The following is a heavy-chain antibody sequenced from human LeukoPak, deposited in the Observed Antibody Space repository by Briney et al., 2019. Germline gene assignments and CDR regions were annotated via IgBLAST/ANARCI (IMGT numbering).Heavy chain of an antibody. V-gene: IGHV3-23*01. J-gene: IGHJ4*02. CDR3: AKIQGYDSSGYPNDY. CDR2: ISGSGGST. Sequence: GGSLRLSCAASGFTFSSYAMSWVRQAPGKGLEWVSAISGSGGSTYYADSVKGRFTISRDNSKNTLYLQMYSLRAEDTAVYYCAKIQGYDSSGYPNDYWGQGTLVTVSS. D-gene: IGHD3-22*01. CDR1: GFTFSSYA.